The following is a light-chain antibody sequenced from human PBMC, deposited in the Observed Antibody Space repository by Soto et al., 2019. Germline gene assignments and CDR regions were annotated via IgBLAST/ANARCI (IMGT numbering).Light chain of an antibody. CDR2: GAS. V-gene: IGKV3-11*01. J-gene: IGKJ1*01. Sequence: EVVLTQSPATLSLSPGERATLSCRASENVRTFVDWYQQKPGQAPRLLIYGASNRATGIPARFSGSGSGTEFILTISNLEPEDFAVYYCQQHSHWPPWTFGQGTRVEIQ. CDR3: QQHSHWPPWT. CDR1: ENVRTF.